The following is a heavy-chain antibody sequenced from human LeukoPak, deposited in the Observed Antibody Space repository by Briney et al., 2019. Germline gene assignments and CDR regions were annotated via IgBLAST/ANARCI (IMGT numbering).Heavy chain of an antibody. V-gene: IGHV3-7*01. CDR1: GFSFNGHW. Sequence: GGSLRLSCAASGFSFNGHWMNWVRQAPGKGLEWVANIKPDGSQTYYGDSVKGRFSISRDNAKKLLFLQVNSLRAEDTAVYYCVRDGPAFLDFDYWGQGTLVTVSS. D-gene: IGHD2-2*01. CDR2: IKPDGSQT. CDR3: VRDGPAFLDFDY. J-gene: IGHJ4*02.